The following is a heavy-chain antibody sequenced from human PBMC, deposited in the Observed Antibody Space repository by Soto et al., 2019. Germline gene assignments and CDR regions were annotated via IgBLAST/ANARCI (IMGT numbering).Heavy chain of an antibody. CDR1: WYSLSGVCT. V-gene: IGHV4-38-2*02. Sequence: DTTSLPRSLAWYSLSGVCTWGLIRVPPGKGLEWIGSLYHGGSKYYNPSLKSRATISVDTSKNQFSLKVTSVTAADTAVYYCARDPSQVENRFDLCGQGTLVTVSS. CDR2: LYHGGSK. J-gene: IGHJ5*02. CDR3: ARDPSQVENRFDL. D-gene: IGHD1-1*01.